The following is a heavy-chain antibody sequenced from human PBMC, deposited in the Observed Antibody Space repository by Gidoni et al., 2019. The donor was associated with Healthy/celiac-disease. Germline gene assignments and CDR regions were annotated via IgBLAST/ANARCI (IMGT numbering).Heavy chain of an antibody. J-gene: IGHJ4*02. CDR3: AGNYYYNSSGIRAPFDY. Sequence: HVQLVQSGAEVKKPAASVKVSCNASGYTFPLYDINCVRQATGQGLEWMGWMYPNSGNTGCAQKFQGRVTMTRNTSISTTYMKLSSLRSEDTAVDYCAGNYYYNSSGIRAPFDYWGQGTLVTVSS. CDR1: GYTFPLYD. V-gene: IGHV1-8*01. D-gene: IGHD3-22*01. CDR2: MYPNSGNT.